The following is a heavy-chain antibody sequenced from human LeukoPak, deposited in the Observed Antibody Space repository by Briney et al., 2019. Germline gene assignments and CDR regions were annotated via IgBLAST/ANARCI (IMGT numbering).Heavy chain of an antibody. V-gene: IGHV1-2*02. Sequence: ASVKVSCKASGYIFTGYYIHWVRQAPGQGLEWMGWINPNSGGTNYAQKFQGRVIMTRDTSISTAYMELSRLRSDDTAVYYCARTVVAATPDYNWFDPWGQGTVVSVSS. CDR2: INPNSGGT. D-gene: IGHD2-15*01. CDR3: ARTVVAATPDYNWFDP. CDR1: GYIFTGYY. J-gene: IGHJ5*02.